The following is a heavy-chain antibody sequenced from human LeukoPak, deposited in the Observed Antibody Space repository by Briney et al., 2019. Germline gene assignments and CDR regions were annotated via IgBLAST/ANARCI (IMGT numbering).Heavy chain of an antibody. CDR3: AKRPSGIAARYWFDP. CDR1: GFTLSDHH. CDR2: SRNKANSYTT. Sequence: PGGSLRLSCAASGFTLSDHHMDWVRQVPGKGLEWVGRSRNKANSYTTEYAASVKGRFTFSRDDSKNSLSLQMNSLRAEDTAVYYCAKRPSGIAARYWFDPWGQGTLVTVSS. J-gene: IGHJ5*02. D-gene: IGHD6-6*01. V-gene: IGHV3-72*01.